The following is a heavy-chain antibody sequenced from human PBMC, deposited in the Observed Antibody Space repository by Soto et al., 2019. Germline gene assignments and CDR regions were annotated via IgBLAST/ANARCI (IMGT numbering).Heavy chain of an antibody. Sequence: QVQLQESGPGLVKPSQTLSLTCTVSGGSISSGGYYWSWIRQHPGKGLEWIGYIYYSGSTHYNPSRHGRVPSPVPPAHTHSPLNLRSVTPSDTPVYYCASANREGVPPCYNSRWSPSFAPLCQGTLVTVSS. V-gene: IGHV4-31*03. CDR3: ASANREGVPPCYNSRWSPSFAP. CDR1: GGSISSGGYY. CDR2: IYYSGST. D-gene: IGHD6-19*01. J-gene: IGHJ5*02.